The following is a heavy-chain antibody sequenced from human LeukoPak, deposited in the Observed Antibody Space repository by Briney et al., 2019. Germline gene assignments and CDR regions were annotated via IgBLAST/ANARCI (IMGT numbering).Heavy chain of an antibody. J-gene: IGHJ6*04. CDR2: INHSGST. V-gene: IGHV4-34*01. Sequence: SSETLSLTCAVYGGSFSGYYWSWIRQPPGKGLEWIGEINHSGSTNYNPSLKSRVTISVDTSKNQFSLKLSSVTAADTAVYYCARTREYYYGMDVWGKGTTVTVSS. CDR3: ARTREYYYGMDV. CDR1: GGSFSGYY.